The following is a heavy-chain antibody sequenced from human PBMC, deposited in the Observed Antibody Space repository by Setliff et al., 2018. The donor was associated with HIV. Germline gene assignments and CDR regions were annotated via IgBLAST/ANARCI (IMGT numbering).Heavy chain of an antibody. CDR2: FYVGGDT. CDR3: ARDFDKEGY. V-gene: IGHV4-4*07. CDR1: GGPVSTYY. Sequence: SETLSLTCTVSGGPVSTYYWSWIRQPAGKGLEWIGRFYVGGDTNYNPSLKSRVTISVDTSKNQFSLKLSSVTAADTAVYYCARDFDKEGYWGQGTLVTVS. J-gene: IGHJ4*02. D-gene: IGHD3-22*01.